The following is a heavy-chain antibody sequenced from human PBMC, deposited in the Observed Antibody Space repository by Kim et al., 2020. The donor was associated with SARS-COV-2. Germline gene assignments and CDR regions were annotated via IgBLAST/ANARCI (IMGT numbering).Heavy chain of an antibody. Sequence: GGSLRLSCAASGFTFSSYAMSWVRQAPGKGLEWVSAISGSGGSTYYADSVKGRFTISRDNSKNTLYLQMNSLRAEDTAVYYCAKVKKVVVVAALDYWGQGTLVTVSS. V-gene: IGHV3-23*01. CDR2: ISGSGGST. CDR3: AKVKKVVVVAALDY. D-gene: IGHD2-15*01. CDR1: GFTFSSYA. J-gene: IGHJ4*02.